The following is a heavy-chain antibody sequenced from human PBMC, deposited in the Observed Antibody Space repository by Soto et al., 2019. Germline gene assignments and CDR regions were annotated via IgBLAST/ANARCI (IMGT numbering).Heavy chain of an antibody. CDR1: GYTFTSYY. CDR2: INPSGGNT. V-gene: IGHV1-46*01. J-gene: IGHJ6*02. Sequence: ASVKVSCKASGYTFTSYYMHWVRQAPGQGLEWMGRINPSGGNTNYAQKFQGRVTMTTDTSTSTAYMELRSLRSDDTAVYYCARDRLDYYYGMDVWGQGTTVTVSS. CDR3: ARDRLDYYYGMDV. D-gene: IGHD6-6*01.